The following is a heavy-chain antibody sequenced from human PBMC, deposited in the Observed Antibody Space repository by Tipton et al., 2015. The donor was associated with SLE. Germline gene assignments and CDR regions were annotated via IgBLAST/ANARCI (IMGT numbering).Heavy chain of an antibody. CDR1: GGSINSYY. Sequence: TLSLTCTVSGGSINSYYWGWIRQPPGKGLEWIGSIYYSGSTYYNPSLKSRVTISVDTSKNQFSLKLSSVTAADTAVYYCARLGGYYDSSGYSYYFDCWGQGTLVTVSS. V-gene: IGHV4-39*01. CDR3: ARLGGYYDSSGYSYYFDC. D-gene: IGHD3-22*01. J-gene: IGHJ4*02. CDR2: IYYSGST.